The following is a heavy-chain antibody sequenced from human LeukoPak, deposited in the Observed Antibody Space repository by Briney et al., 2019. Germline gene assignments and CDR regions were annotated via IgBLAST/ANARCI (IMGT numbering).Heavy chain of an antibody. J-gene: IGHJ6*03. CDR2: IIPIFGTA. CDR1: GGTFSSYA. CDR3: ARVSVGGGSYGFTGYYYMDV. V-gene: IGHV1-69*05. Sequence: ASVKVSCKASGGTFSSYAISWVRQAPAQGLEWMGGIIPIFGTANYAQKFQGRVTITTDESTSTAYMELSSLRSEDTAVYYCARVSVGGGSYGFTGYYYMDVWGKGTTVTVSS. D-gene: IGHD3-16*01.